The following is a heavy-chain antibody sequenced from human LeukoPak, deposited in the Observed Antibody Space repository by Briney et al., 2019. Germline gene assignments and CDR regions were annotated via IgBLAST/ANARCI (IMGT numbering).Heavy chain of an antibody. D-gene: IGHD2-15*01. J-gene: IGHJ5*02. CDR2: ISSSSSTI. Sequence: PGGSLRLSCAASGFIFSSYIMHWVRQAPGKGLEWVSYISSSSSTIYYADSVKGRFTISRDNAKNSLYLQMNSLRAEDTAVYYCARGSHVVVVAAPWFDPWGQGTLVTVSS. CDR3: ARGSHVVVVAAPWFDP. V-gene: IGHV3-48*01. CDR1: GFIFSSYI.